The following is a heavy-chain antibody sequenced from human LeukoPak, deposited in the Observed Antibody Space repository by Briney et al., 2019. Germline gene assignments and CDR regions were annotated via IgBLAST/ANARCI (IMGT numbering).Heavy chain of an antibody. CDR3: ARSYYDSSGYPDY. CDR1: GFTFSSYA. D-gene: IGHD3-22*01. CDR2: ISSNGGST. Sequence: GGSLRLSCAASGFTFSSYAMHWVRQAPGKGLEYVSAISSNGGSTYYANSVKGRFTISRDNSKNTLYLQMGSLRAEDMAVYYCARSYYDSSGYPDYWGQGTLVTVSS. J-gene: IGHJ4*02. V-gene: IGHV3-64*01.